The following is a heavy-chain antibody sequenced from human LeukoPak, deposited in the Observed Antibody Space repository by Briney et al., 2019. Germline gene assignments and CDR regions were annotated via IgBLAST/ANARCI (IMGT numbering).Heavy chain of an antibody. CDR2: TYYRSKWYN. CDR3: ARARLHHTYGSGTNFDY. Sequence: SQTLSLTCAISGDSVSSNSAAWNWIRQSPSRGLEWLGRTYYRSKWYNDYAASMKGRISINPDTSKNQFSLHLNSVTPDDTAIYYCARARLHHTYGSGTNFDYWGQGTLVTVSS. V-gene: IGHV6-1*01. CDR1: GDSVSSNSAA. J-gene: IGHJ4*02. D-gene: IGHD3-10*01.